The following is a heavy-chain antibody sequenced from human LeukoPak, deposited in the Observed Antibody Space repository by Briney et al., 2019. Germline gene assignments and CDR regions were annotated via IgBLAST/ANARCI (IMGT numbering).Heavy chain of an antibody. CDR1: GYTFTDYY. Sequence: ASVKVSCKASGYTFTDYYVHWVRQAPGQGLEWMGWINPDSDDTRYAQKFQGRVTMTRDTSISTAYMELSRLRSDDTAVYYCAREDRSSGSFRGGYFDYWGQGTLVTVSS. V-gene: IGHV1-2*02. D-gene: IGHD1-26*01. CDR2: INPDSDDT. J-gene: IGHJ4*02. CDR3: AREDRSSGSFRGGYFDY.